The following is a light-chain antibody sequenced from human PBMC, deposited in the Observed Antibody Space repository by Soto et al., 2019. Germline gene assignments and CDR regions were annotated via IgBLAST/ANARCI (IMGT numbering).Light chain of an antibody. J-gene: IGLJ1*01. CDR2: GVS. V-gene: IGLV2-11*01. CDR3: CSYAGTPYV. CDR1: RSDVGGYNY. Sequence: QSALTQPRSVSASPGQSVTISCTGTRSDVGGYNYVSWYQHHPGKAPKLMIYGVSERPSGVPDRFSGSKSGNTASLIISGLQAEDEADYYCCSYAGTPYVFGTGTKLTVL.